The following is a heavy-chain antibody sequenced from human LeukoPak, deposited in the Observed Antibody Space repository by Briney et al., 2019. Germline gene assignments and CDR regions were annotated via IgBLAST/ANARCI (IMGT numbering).Heavy chain of an antibody. D-gene: IGHD3-3*01. CDR3: ARGTILTYYFDY. CDR1: GGSISSGGYY. CDR2: IYYSGST. Sequence: SETLSLTCTVSGGSISSGGYYWSWIRQHPGKGLEWIGYIYYSGSTYYNPSLKSRVTISVDTSKNQFSLKLSSVTAADTAVYYCARGTILTYYFDYWGQGTLVTVSS. J-gene: IGHJ4*02. V-gene: IGHV4-30-4*08.